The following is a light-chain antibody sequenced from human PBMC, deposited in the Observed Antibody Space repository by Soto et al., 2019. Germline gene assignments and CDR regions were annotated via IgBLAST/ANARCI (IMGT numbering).Light chain of an antibody. CDR3: SSYAGSNILYV. J-gene: IGLJ1*01. V-gene: IGLV2-8*01. Sequence: QSALTQPPSASGSPGQSVTISCTGTSSDVGGYNYVSWYQQHPGKAPQLVIYGVNKRASGVPDRFSCSKSGNTASLTVSGLQAEDEADYYCSSYAGSNILYVFGTGTKLTVL. CDR1: SSDVGGYNY. CDR2: GVN.